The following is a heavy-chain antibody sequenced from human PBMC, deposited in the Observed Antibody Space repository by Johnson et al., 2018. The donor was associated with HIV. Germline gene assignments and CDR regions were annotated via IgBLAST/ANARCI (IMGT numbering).Heavy chain of an antibody. CDR2: ISYDGSNK. CDR3: ARSPRGWDLLGAFDI. CDR1: GFTFSSYA. J-gene: IGHJ3*02. D-gene: IGHD1-26*01. Sequence: VQLVESGGGLIQPGRSLRLSCAASGFTFSSYAMHWVRQAPGKGLEWVAVISYDGSNKYYADSVKGRFTVSRDNSKNTLYVQMNSLRGEDTAVYYCARSPRGWDLLGAFDIWGQGTLITVSP. V-gene: IGHV3-30*04.